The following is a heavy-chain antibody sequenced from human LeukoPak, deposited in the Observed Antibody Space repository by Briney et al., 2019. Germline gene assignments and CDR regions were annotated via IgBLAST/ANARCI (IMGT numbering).Heavy chain of an antibody. Sequence: GGSLRLSCAASGFTFSSYAMSWVRQAPGKGLEWVSAISGSGGSTYYADSVKGRSTISRDNSKNTLYLQMNSLRAEDTAVYYCANGSPYYDFWSGSIDYWGQGTLVTVSS. D-gene: IGHD3-3*01. CDR2: ISGSGGST. CDR3: ANGSPYYDFWSGSIDY. CDR1: GFTFSSYA. V-gene: IGHV3-23*01. J-gene: IGHJ4*02.